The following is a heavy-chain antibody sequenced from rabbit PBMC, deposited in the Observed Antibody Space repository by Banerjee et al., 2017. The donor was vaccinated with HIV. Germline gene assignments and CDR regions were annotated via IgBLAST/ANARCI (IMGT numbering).Heavy chain of an antibody. CDR2: IYTGNGNT. D-gene: IGHD4-2*01. V-gene: IGHV1S45*01. CDR3: ARDAGRHAYIDGYFNL. Sequence: QEQLEESGGDLVKPGASLTLTCTASGFSFSSSYDMCWVRQAPGKGLEWIGCIYTGNGNTYYASWAKGRFTISKTSSTTVTLQMTSLTAADTATYFCARDAGRHAYIDGYFNLWGPGTLVTVS. CDR1: GFSFSSSYD. J-gene: IGHJ4*01.